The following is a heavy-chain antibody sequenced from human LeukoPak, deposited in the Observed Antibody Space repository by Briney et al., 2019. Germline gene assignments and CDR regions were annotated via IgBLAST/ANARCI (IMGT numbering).Heavy chain of an antibody. Sequence: PGRSLRLSCAASGFTFSSYGMHWVRQAPGKGLEWVAVIWYDGSNKYYADSVKGRFTISRDNSQDTLYLQIHSLRAEDTAMYYCARDMELSTWGLGTMVTVSS. D-gene: IGHD3-16*02. V-gene: IGHV3-33*01. CDR2: IWYDGSNK. J-gene: IGHJ3*01. CDR1: GFTFSSYG. CDR3: ARDMELST.